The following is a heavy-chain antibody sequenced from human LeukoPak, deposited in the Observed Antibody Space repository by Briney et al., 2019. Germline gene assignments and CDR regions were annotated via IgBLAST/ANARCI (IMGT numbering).Heavy chain of an antibody. J-gene: IGHJ6*02. D-gene: IGHD5-12*01. CDR2: IIPILGIA. Sequence: SVKVSCKASGGTFSSYAISWVRQAPGQGLEWMGRIIPILGIANYAQEFQGRVTITADKSTSTAYMELSSLRSEDTAVYYCARENSGYDPAYYYYGMDVWGQGTTVTVSS. V-gene: IGHV1-69*04. CDR1: GGTFSSYA. CDR3: ARENSGYDPAYYYYGMDV.